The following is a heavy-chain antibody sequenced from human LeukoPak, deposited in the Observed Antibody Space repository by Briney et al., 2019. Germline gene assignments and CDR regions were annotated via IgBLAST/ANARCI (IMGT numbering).Heavy chain of an antibody. V-gene: IGHV1-69*04. CDR3: ARAFVLRYFDWLSYGMDV. J-gene: IGHJ6*02. D-gene: IGHD3-9*01. Sequence: SVKISCKASGGTFSSYAISWVRQAPGQGLEWMGRIIPIFGIANYAQKFQGRVTITADKSTSTAYMELSSLRSEDTAVYYCARAFVLRYFDWLSYGMDVWGQGTTVTVSS. CDR1: GGTFSSYA. CDR2: IIPIFGIA.